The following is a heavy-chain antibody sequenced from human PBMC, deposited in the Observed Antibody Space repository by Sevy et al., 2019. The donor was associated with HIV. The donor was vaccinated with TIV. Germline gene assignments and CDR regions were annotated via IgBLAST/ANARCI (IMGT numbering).Heavy chain of an antibody. CDR3: ATRSLNSGPYFDP. CDR2: ISSEGSTT. D-gene: IGHD1-1*01. CDR1: GFTFSRYV. Sequence: GGSLRLSCAASGFTFSRYVMNWVRQAPGKGLEWVSVISSEGSTTYYADSLKGRLSISRDNSKSTLYLLMNSLTAEDTSVYYCATRSLNSGPYFDPWGQGTMVTVSS. V-gene: IGHV3-23*01. J-gene: IGHJ4*02.